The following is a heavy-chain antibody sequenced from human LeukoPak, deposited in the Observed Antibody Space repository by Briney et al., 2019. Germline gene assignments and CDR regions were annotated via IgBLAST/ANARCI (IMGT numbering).Heavy chain of an antibody. J-gene: IGHJ6*02. V-gene: IGHV1-2*02. CDR2: INPNIGGT. CDR1: GYTFTGYY. Sequence: GASVKVSCKASGYTFTGYYMHWVRQAPGQGLEWMGWINPNIGGTNYAQKFQGRVTMTRDTSISTAYMELSRLRSDDTAVYYCARGREAYYGMDVWGQGTTVTVSS. CDR3: ARGREAYYGMDV.